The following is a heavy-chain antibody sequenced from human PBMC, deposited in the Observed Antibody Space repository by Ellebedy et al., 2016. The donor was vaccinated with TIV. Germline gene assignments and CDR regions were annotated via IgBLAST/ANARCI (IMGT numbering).Heavy chain of an antibody. Sequence: AASVKVSCKASGYTLSSNYMHWVRQAPGQGLEWMGITDPSGGSTNYAQKFQGRVTMTRDTSTSTVYMELSSLRSEDTAVYYCARRSSAYALDYWGQGTLVTVSS. J-gene: IGHJ4*02. V-gene: IGHV1-46*01. CDR3: ARRSSAYALDY. CDR1: GYTLSSNY. CDR2: TDPSGGST. D-gene: IGHD5-12*01.